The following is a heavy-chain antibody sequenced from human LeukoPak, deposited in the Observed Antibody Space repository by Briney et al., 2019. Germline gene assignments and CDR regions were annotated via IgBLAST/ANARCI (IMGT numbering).Heavy chain of an antibody. CDR1: GYSISSGYY. V-gene: IGHV4-38-2*02. D-gene: IGHD2-15*01. J-gene: IGHJ3*02. CDR2: IYYNGNT. CDR3: ASFSRAARWAFDI. Sequence: SETLSLTCTVSGYSISSGYYWGWVRLPPGQGLEWIASIYYNGNTFYNPSLKSRVTISVDTSKNQFSLKLSSVTAADTAVYYCASFSRAARWAFDIWGQGTMVTVSS.